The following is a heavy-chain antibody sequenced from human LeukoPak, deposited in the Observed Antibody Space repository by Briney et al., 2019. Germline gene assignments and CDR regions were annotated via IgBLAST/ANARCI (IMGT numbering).Heavy chain of an antibody. V-gene: IGHV2-70*11. CDR1: GFSLSTSGMC. Sequence: SGPALVKPTQTLTLTCTFSGFSLSTSGMCVSWIRQPPGKALEWLARIDWDDDKYYSTSLKTRLTISKDTPKNRVVLTMTNMDPVDTATYYCARIVRYYDSSGYYYYFDYWGQGTLVTVSS. CDR3: ARIVRYYDSSGYYYYFDY. D-gene: IGHD3-22*01. J-gene: IGHJ4*02. CDR2: IDWDDDK.